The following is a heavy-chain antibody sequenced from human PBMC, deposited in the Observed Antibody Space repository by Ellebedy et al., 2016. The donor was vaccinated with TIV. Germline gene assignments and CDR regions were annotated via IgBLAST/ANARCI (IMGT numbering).Heavy chain of an antibody. CDR2: ISYDGTNE. CDR1: GFTFDAFG. Sequence: GGSLRLXXGASGFTFDAFGIPWVRQAPGKGLEWVAVISYDGTNEYYADSVKGRFTISRDNSKNTLSLQMSGLRAEDTAVYYCAKDHGGNSYYPYIEYFFDYWGQGTLVTVSS. D-gene: IGHD3-22*01. CDR3: AKDHGGNSYYPYIEYFFDY. V-gene: IGHV3-30*18. J-gene: IGHJ4*02.